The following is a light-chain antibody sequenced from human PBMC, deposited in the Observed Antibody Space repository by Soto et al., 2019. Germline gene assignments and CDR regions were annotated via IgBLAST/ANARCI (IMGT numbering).Light chain of an antibody. V-gene: IGKV4-1*01. CDR2: LAS. CDR3: QQYYTTPT. CDR1: RPLLYCPHTKPY. J-gene: IGKJ1*01. Sequence: DIVMTRSPESLAVSRGERATITCKSSRPLLYCPHTKPYLAWYQQKPGQPPQVLIYLASTRAAGLPDRFSGRGSGTDFTLTISSLQAEDGAVYYCQQYYTTPTFGQGTKVEL.